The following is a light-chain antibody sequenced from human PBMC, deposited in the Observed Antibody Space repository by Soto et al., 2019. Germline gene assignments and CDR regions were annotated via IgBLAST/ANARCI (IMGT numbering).Light chain of an antibody. Sequence: EIVLTQSPATLSLSPGERATLSCRASQSVGSFFAWYHQKSGQAPRLLIYDTSKRATAIPARFSGSGSGTDFTFTISSRELEAFAIDHCQRRSNWPPMYTFGQGTKLEIK. J-gene: IGKJ2*01. CDR1: QSVGSF. CDR3: QRRSNWPPMYT. V-gene: IGKV3-11*01. CDR2: DTS.